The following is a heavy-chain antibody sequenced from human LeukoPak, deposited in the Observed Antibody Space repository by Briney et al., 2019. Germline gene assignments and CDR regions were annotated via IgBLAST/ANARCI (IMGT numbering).Heavy chain of an antibody. Sequence: PGGSLRLSCAASGFTFSSYEMNWVRQVPGKGLEWISYISSSGSTIYYADPVKGRFTISRDNAKNSLYLQMNSLRDEDTAVYYCARPSRPYRSTEYFQHWGQGTLVIVSS. CDR1: GFTFSSYE. CDR3: ARPSRPYRSTEYFQH. CDR2: ISSSGSTI. V-gene: IGHV3-48*03. D-gene: IGHD6-13*01. J-gene: IGHJ1*01.